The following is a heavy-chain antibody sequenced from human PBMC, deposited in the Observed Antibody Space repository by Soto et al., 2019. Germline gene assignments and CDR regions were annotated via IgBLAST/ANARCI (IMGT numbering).Heavy chain of an antibody. J-gene: IGHJ4*02. CDR3: ARHEKGSSFDY. D-gene: IGHD3-10*01. CDR1: GGSLSRYY. CDR2: IFDSGST. Sequence: VQLQESGPGLVKPSETLSLTCSVSGGSLSRYYWSWIRQSPGQGLEWIGFIFDSGSTAYNPALESRVTISVDTSENQFSLSLSSVTAADTAAYYCARHEKGSSFDYWGQGTLVTVSS. V-gene: IGHV4-59*08.